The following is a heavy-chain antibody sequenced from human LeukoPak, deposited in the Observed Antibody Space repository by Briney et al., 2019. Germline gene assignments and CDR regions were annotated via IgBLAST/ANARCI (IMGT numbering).Heavy chain of an antibody. Sequence: PLETLSLTCTVSGGSISSSSYYWGWIRQPPGKGLEWIGSIYYSGSTYYNTSLKSRVTISVDTSKNQFSLKLSSVTAADTAVYYCARLVYDYVWGSYRYSPSYNWFDPWGQGTLVTVSS. CDR3: ARLVYDYVWGSYRYSPSYNWFDP. J-gene: IGHJ5*02. V-gene: IGHV4-39*01. D-gene: IGHD3-16*02. CDR1: GGSISSSSYY. CDR2: IYYSGST.